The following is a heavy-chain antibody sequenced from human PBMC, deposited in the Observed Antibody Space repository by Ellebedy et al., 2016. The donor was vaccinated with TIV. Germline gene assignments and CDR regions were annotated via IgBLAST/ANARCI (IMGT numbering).Heavy chain of an antibody. CDR1: RIAFDLYG. D-gene: IGHD6-19*01. J-gene: IGHJ3*02. CDR2: ISFDGGNQ. Sequence: GESLKISXVASRIAFDLYGMHWVRQAPGRGLEWVAVISFDGGNQYYADSVQGRFTISRDNSKNTLFLQMTSLRPEDTAVYFCAKDRSKEVQCLDDPFGIWGRGTMVTVSS. CDR3: AKDRSKEVQCLDDPFGI. V-gene: IGHV3-30*18.